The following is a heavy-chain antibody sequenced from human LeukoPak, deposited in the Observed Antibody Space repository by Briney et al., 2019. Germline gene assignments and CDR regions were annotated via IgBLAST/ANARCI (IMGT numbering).Heavy chain of an antibody. D-gene: IGHD3-22*01. V-gene: IGHV4-30-2*01. CDR3: ARFRYYYDSSGLDY. J-gene: IGHJ4*02. Sequence: SQTLSLTCAVSGGSISSGGYYWSWIRQPPGKGLEWIGEINHSGSTNYNPSLKSRVTISVDTSKNQFSLKLSSVTAADTAVYYCARFRYYYDSSGLDYWGQGTLVTVSS. CDR1: GGSISSGGYY. CDR2: INHSGST.